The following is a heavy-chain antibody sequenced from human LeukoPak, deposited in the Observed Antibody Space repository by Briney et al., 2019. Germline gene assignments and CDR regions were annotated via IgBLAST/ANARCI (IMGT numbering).Heavy chain of an antibody. CDR1: GGSFSGYY. Sequence: PSETLSLTCAVYGGSFSGYYWSWIRQPPGKGLEWIGEINHSGSTNYNPSLKSRVTISVDTSKNQFSLKLSSVTAADTAVYYCATGPVAGTPVRFAWFDPWGQGTLVTVSS. CDR2: INHSGST. J-gene: IGHJ5*02. CDR3: ATGPVAGTPVRFAWFDP. D-gene: IGHD6-19*01. V-gene: IGHV4-34*01.